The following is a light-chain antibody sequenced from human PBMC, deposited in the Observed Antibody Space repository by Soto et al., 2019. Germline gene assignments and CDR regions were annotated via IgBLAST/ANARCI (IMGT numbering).Light chain of an antibody. CDR1: QDIRHD. CDR3: LQDYTSPLT. CDR2: VAS. V-gene: IGKV1-6*01. J-gene: IGKJ4*01. Sequence: AIQMTQSPSSLSASVGDRVTITCRASQDIRHDLAWYQQRPGKAPKLLIYVASTLQSGVPSRFSGGGSGTDFTLTISSLQPEDFATYYCLQDYTSPLTFGGGTRVEMK.